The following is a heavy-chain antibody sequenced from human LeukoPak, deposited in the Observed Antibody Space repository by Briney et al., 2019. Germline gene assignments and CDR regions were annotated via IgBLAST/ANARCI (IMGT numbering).Heavy chain of an antibody. CDR2: ISSSSSYI. CDR3: ARDRLVRYFDWLSDDAFGI. D-gene: IGHD3-9*01. CDR1: GFTFSSYS. J-gene: IGHJ3*02. V-gene: IGHV3-21*01. Sequence: GGSLRLSCAASGFTFSSYSMNWVRQAPGKGLEWVSSISSSSSYIYYADSVKGRFTISRDNAKNSLYLQMNSLRAEDTAVYYCARDRLVRYFDWLSDDAFGIWGQGTMVTVSS.